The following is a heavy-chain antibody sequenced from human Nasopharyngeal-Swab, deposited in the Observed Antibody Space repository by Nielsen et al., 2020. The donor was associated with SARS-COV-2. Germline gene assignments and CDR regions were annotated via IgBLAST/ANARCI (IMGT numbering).Heavy chain of an antibody. J-gene: IGHJ4*02. Sequence: GESLKISCAASGFTFSTYAVTWVRQAPGKGLEWVSAISGTGASRYYADSVKGRFTISRDNSKNTVFLQMSSLRVEDTAVYYCAKAGGFYYGSGRLYVDYCGQGTLVTVS. CDR2: ISGTGASR. CDR3: AKAGGFYYGSGRLYVDY. V-gene: IGHV3-23*01. CDR1: GFTFSTYA. D-gene: IGHD3-10*01.